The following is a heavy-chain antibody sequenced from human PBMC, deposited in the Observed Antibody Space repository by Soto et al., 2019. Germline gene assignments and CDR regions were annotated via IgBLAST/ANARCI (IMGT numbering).Heavy chain of an antibody. V-gene: IGHV1-69*01. CDR3: LYDFWSGYPEYYYYGMDV. J-gene: IGHJ6*02. CDR1: GGTFSSYA. Sequence: QVQLVQSGAEVKKPGSSVKVSCKASGGTFSSYAISWVRQAPGQGLEWMGGIIPIFGTANYAQKFQGRVTITADESTSTAYMELSSLRSEDTAVYYCLYDFWSGYPEYYYYGMDVCGQGTTVTVSS. D-gene: IGHD3-3*01. CDR2: IIPIFGTA.